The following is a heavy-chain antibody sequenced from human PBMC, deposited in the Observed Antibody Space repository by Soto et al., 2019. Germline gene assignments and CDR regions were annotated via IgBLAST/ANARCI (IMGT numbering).Heavy chain of an antibody. CDR1: GGSISSGDYY. CDR2: IYYSGST. D-gene: IGHD3-10*01. Sequence: TSETLSLTCTVSGGSISSGDYYWSWIRQPPGKGLEWIGYIYYSGSTYYNPSLKSRVTISVDTSKNQFSLKLSSVTAADTAVYYCAREYGSGSYSYGMDVWGQGTTVTVSS. CDR3: AREYGSGSYSYGMDV. J-gene: IGHJ6*02. V-gene: IGHV4-30-4*01.